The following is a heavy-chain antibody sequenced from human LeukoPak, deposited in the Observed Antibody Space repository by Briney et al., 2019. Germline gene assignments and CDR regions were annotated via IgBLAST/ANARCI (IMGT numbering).Heavy chain of an antibody. D-gene: IGHD6-6*01. J-gene: IGHJ4*02. Sequence: GGSLRLSCAASGFTFSGSAMHWVRQASGKGLEWVGRIRSKANSYATGYAASVKGRFTISRDNAKNSLYLQMNSLRVEDTAVYYCARGGAARPDFWGQGTLVTVSS. V-gene: IGHV3-73*01. CDR1: GFTFSGSA. CDR3: ARGGAARPDF. CDR2: IRSKANSYAT.